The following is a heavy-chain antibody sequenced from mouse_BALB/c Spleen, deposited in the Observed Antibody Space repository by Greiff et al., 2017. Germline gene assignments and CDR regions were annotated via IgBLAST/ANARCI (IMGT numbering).Heavy chain of an antibody. CDR2: IDPANGNT. V-gene: IGHV14-3*02. CDR1: GFNIKDTY. Sequence: VQLQQSGAELVKPGASVKLSCTASGFNIKDTYMHWVKQRPEQGLEWIGRIDPANGNTKYDPKFQGKATITADTSSNTAYLQLSSLTSEDTAVYYCASTGGWSLRRFAYWGQGTLVTVSA. D-gene: IGHD1-1*01. CDR3: ASTGGWSLRRFAY. J-gene: IGHJ3*01.